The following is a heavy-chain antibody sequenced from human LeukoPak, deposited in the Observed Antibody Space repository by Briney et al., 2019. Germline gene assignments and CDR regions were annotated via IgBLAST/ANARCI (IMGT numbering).Heavy chain of an antibody. D-gene: IGHD5-18*01. CDR3: ARLVRGYSYGRGWYFDL. J-gene: IGHJ2*01. CDR1: GGSMSVSDYF. Sequence: PSETLSLTCSVSGGSMSVSDYFWGWIRQPPGKGLEWIGSVHYGGATYYSTSLKSRVTISVDTSKNQFSLKLSSVTAADTAVYYCARLVRGYSYGRGWYFDLWGRGTLVTVSS. V-gene: IGHV4-39*01. CDR2: VHYGGAT.